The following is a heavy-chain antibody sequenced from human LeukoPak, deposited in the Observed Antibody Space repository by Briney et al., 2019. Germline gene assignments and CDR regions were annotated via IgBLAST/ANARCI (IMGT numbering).Heavy chain of an antibody. Sequence: PGGSLRLSCAASGFTFSSYWMSWVRQAPGKGLEWVANIKQDGSEKYYVDSVKGRFTTSRDNAKNSLYLQMNSLRAEDTAVYYCAREGSSGWYPHDAFDIWGQGTMVTVSS. CDR1: GFTFSSYW. CDR2: IKQDGSEK. D-gene: IGHD6-19*01. CDR3: AREGSSGWYPHDAFDI. V-gene: IGHV3-7*01. J-gene: IGHJ3*02.